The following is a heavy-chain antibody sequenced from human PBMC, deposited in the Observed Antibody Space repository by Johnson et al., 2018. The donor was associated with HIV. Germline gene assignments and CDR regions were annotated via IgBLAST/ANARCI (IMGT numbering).Heavy chain of an antibody. J-gene: IGHJ3*02. D-gene: IGHD1-1*01. CDR3: ARDVTAGNDAFDI. CDR1: GFTFSNAW. V-gene: IGHV3-66*02. Sequence: VQLVESGGGLVKPGGSLRLSCAASGFTFSNAWMSWVRQAPGKGLEWVSVIYSGGSTYYADSVKGRLTLSRDNSNNTLYLQMNSLRAEDTAVYYCARDVTAGNDAFDIWGQGTMVTVSS. CDR2: IYSGGST.